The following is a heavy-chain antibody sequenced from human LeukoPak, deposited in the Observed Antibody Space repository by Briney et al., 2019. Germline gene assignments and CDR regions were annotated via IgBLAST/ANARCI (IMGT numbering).Heavy chain of an antibody. Sequence: SETLSLTCAVSSGSLSGYSWGWIRQPPGKGLEWVGEISHSGITNYNASLKSRVTISVDTSKNQFSLKLSSVTAADTAVYYCARASIAAAGTIDYWGQGTLVTVSS. V-gene: IGHV4-34*01. CDR2: ISHSGIT. CDR3: ARASIAAAGTIDY. CDR1: SGSLSGYS. D-gene: IGHD6-13*01. J-gene: IGHJ4*02.